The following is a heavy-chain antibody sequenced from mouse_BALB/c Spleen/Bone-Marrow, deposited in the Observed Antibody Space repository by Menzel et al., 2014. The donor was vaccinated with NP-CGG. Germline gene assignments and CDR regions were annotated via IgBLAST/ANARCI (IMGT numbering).Heavy chain of an antibody. CDR3: ALNWDTAY. J-gene: IGHJ3*01. CDR2: INNGGTYT. V-gene: IGHV5-6*01. CDR1: GFTFSSYG. Sequence: EVMLVESGGDLVKPGGSLKLSCAASGFTFSSYGMSWVRQTPDKMLEWVATINNGGTYTYYPDSVKGRFTISRDNAKNTLYRQMSSLKSEDTAMYCCALNWDTAYWGQGTLVTVSA. D-gene: IGHD4-1*01.